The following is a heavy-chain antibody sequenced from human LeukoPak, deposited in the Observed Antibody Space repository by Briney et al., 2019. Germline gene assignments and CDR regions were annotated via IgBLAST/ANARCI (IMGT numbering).Heavy chain of an antibody. Sequence: PESLSPTCTVSGVSISGDNWSWIRPPPRGGLEWSGYIYYSASTNYNPPLKSRVTISVDTSKNQVSLKPSSVPAADPAVYYCARLGQSAPPLDWGQGTLVTVSS. CDR1: GVSISGDN. V-gene: IGHV4-59*08. J-gene: IGHJ4*02. CDR3: ARLGQSAPPLD. CDR2: IYYSAST. D-gene: IGHD3-16*01.